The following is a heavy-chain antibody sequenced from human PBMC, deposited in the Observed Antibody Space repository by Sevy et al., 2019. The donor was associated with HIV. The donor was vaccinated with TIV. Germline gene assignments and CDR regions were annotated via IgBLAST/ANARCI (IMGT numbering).Heavy chain of an antibody. CDR1: GFTFSSYG. CDR2: IWYDGSNK. CDR3: AGDTYYYDSSGYSYNQPVDY. D-gene: IGHD3-22*01. J-gene: IGHJ4*02. V-gene: IGHV3-33*01. Sequence: GGSLRLSCAASGFTFSSYGMHWVRQAPGKGLEWVAVIWYDGSNKYYADSVKGRFTIFRDNSKITLYLQMNSLRAEETAVYYCAGDTYYYDSSGYSYNQPVDYWGQGTLVTVSS.